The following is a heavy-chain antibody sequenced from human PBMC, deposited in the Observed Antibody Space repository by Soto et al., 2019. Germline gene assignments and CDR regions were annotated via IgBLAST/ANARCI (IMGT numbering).Heavy chain of an antibody. J-gene: IGHJ4*02. V-gene: IGHV4-30-2*01. CDR3: AGGPGVARNY. D-gene: IGHD5-12*01. CDR2: IYDSGST. Sequence: QLQLQESGSGLVKPSQTLSLTCAVSGGSSSSGGYSWSWIRQPPGKGLEWIGYIYDSGSTYYNPSLRSRVTISVDRSKNQFSLKLSSVTAADTAVYCCAGGPGVARNYWGQGTLVTVSS. CDR1: GGSSSSGGYS.